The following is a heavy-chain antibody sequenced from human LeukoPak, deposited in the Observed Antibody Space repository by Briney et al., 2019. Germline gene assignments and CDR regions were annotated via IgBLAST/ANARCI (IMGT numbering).Heavy chain of an antibody. CDR1: GFTFSSYA. CDR3: ARDRDIVVVPAAMEAPYYYYGMDV. V-gene: IGHV3-23*01. Sequence: GGSLRLSCAASGFTFSSYAMSWVRQAPGKGLEWVSAISGSGGSTYYADSVKGRFTISRDNSKNTLYLQMSSLRAEDTAVYYCARDRDIVVVPAAMEAPYYYYGMDVWGQGTTVTVSS. CDR2: ISGSGGST. J-gene: IGHJ6*02. D-gene: IGHD2-2*01.